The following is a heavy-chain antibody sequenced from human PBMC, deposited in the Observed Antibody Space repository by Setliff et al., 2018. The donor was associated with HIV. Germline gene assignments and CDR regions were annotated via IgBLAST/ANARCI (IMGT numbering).Heavy chain of an antibody. CDR1: GYTFTSHF. J-gene: IGHJ4*02. V-gene: IGHV1-46*01. CDR3: AAGRVSSYYGSGTSPHFDS. Sequence: ASVKVSCKASGYTFTSHFMHWVRQAPGQGLEWMGVMYPTGGRTTYAQNFQGTVTITADISTSTAYMELSSLRFEDTAVYYCAAGRVSSYYGSGTSPHFDSWGQGTLVTVSS. CDR2: MYPTGGRT. D-gene: IGHD3-3*01.